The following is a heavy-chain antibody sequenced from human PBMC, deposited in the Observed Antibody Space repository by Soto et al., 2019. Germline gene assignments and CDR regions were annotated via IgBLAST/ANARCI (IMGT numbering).Heavy chain of an antibody. CDR1: GFTLRSHG. D-gene: IGHD5-18*01. CDR3: VKEFGVAGSSYESFFDY. CDR2: VSYDGGTK. J-gene: IGHJ4*02. Sequence: ESGGGVVQPGGSLRLSCAASGFTLRSHGMQWVRQAPGKGLEWVAVVSYDGGTKYYADSVKGRFTISRDNSKNTLYLQMNSLRAEDTAVYYCVKEFGVAGSSYESFFDYWGQGTLVTVSS. V-gene: IGHV3-30*18.